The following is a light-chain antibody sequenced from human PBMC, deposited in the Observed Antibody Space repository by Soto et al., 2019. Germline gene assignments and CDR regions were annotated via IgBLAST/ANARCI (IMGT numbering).Light chain of an antibody. CDR2: DVS. CDR3: SSYASNGDVL. V-gene: IGLV2-14*03. Sequence: QSALTQPASVSGSPGQSITISCTGTISDVGTYEYVSWYQHHPGKAPKLMIYDVSNRPSGVSDRFSGSKSGNTASLTISGLQAEDEADYYCSSYASNGDVLFGGGTKLTVL. CDR1: ISDVGTYEY. J-gene: IGLJ2*01.